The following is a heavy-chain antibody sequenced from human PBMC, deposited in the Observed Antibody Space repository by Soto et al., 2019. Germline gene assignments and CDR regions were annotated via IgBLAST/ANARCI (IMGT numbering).Heavy chain of an antibody. CDR2: IGSSGGTI. Sequence: GGSLRLSCVASGSSFTTYAMTWVRLAPGKGLEWVSGIGSSGGTIYYADSVKGRFTISRDISKNTVYLQMNSLRAEDTAVYYCAKMSTSSWYIDYFDFWGPGTLVTVSS. V-gene: IGHV3-23*01. J-gene: IGHJ4*02. CDR3: AKMSTSSWYIDYFDF. D-gene: IGHD6-13*01. CDR1: GSSFTTYA.